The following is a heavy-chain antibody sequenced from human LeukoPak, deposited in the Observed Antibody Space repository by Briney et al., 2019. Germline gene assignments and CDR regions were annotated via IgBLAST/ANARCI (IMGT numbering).Heavy chain of an antibody. Sequence: LSLTCTVSGGSISNYYWNWIRQRPGKGLEWVAVISYDGSNKYYADSVKGRFTISRDNSKNTLYLQMNSLRAEDTAVYYCAKDSGYYDILTGYYGYYGMDVWGQGTTVTVSS. CDR2: ISYDGSNK. V-gene: IGHV3-30*18. CDR3: AKDSGYYDILTGYYGYYGMDV. J-gene: IGHJ6*02. CDR1: GGSISNYY. D-gene: IGHD3-9*01.